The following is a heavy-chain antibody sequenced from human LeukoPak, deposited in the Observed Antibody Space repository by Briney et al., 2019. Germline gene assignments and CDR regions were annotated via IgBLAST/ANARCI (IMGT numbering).Heavy chain of an antibody. J-gene: IGHJ3*02. CDR3: AREERELWPLAFDI. D-gene: IGHD2-21*01. V-gene: IGHV1-69*01. Sequence: SVKVSCKASGGTFSSYAISWVRQAPGQGLEWMGGIIPTFGTANYAQKFQGRVTITADESTSTAYMELSSLRSEDTAVYYCAREERELWPLAFDIWGQGTMVTVSS. CDR2: IIPTFGTA. CDR1: GGTFSSYA.